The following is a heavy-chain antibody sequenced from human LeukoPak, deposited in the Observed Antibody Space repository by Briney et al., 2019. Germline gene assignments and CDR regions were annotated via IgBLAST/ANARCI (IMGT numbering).Heavy chain of an antibody. J-gene: IGHJ5*02. V-gene: IGHV2-5*02. CDR2: IYWDDDK. CDR1: GFSLSTSGVD. CDR3: AHSPGSTRDYVRWLDP. D-gene: IGHD4-17*01. Sequence: ESGPTLVNPTQTLTLTCTFSGFSLSTSGVDVGWIRQPPGKALEGLALIYWDDDKRYSPSLKSRLTITKETSKNQVVLTMTNVDPVDTATYYCAHSPGSTRDYVRWLDPWGQGTLVTVSS.